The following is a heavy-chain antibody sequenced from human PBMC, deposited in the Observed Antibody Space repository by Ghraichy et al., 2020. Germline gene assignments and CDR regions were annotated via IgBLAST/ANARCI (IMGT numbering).Heavy chain of an antibody. Sequence: SETLSLTCAVSGGSISSSNWWSWVRQPPGKGLEWIGEIYHSGSTNYNPSLKSRVTISVAKSKNQFSLELSSVTAADTTVYYCGREWHDYRNYVFGGMDVWGQGPTVTVSS. CDR3: GREWHDYRNYVFGGMDV. V-gene: IGHV4-4*02. D-gene: IGHD4-11*01. J-gene: IGHJ6*02. CDR1: GGSISSSNW. CDR2: IYHSGST.